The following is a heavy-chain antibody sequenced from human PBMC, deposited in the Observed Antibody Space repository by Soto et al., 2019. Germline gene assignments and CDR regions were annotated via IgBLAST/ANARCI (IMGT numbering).Heavy chain of an antibody. CDR1: GGYVSSGGYY. D-gene: IGHD5-12*01. V-gene: IGHV4-31*03. Sequence: PSETQSLTSTVSGGYVSSGGYYWSWIRQHPGKGLEWIGYIYYSGSTYYNPSLKSRVTISVDTSKNQFSLKLSSVTAADTAVYYCARADVDIVATTYYFDYWGQGTLVTVS. CDR3: ARADVDIVATTYYFDY. CDR2: IYYSGST. J-gene: IGHJ4*02.